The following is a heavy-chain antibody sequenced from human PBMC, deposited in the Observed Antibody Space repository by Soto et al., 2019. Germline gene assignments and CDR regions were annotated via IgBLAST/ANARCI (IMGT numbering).Heavy chain of an antibody. D-gene: IGHD3-10*01. CDR2: FDPEDGET. Sequence: GASVKVSCKVSGYTLTELSMHWVRQAPGKGLEWMGGFDPEDGETIYAQKFQGRVTMTEDTSTDTAYMELSSLRSEDTAVYYCATDTILWFGELLWPPHFDYWGQGALVTVSS. J-gene: IGHJ4*02. CDR1: GYTLTELS. CDR3: ATDTILWFGELLWPPHFDY. V-gene: IGHV1-24*01.